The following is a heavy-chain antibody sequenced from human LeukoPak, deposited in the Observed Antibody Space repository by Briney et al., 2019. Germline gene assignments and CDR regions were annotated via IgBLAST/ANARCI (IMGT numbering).Heavy chain of an antibody. CDR3: TAATMVRGVIYAFDI. Sequence: GGSLRLSCAASGFTFSNAWMSWVRQAPGKGLEWVGRIKSKTDGGTTDYAAPVKGRFTISRDDSKNTLYLQMNSLKTEDTAVYYCTAATMVRGVIYAFDIWGQGTMVTVSS. V-gene: IGHV3-15*01. D-gene: IGHD3-10*01. CDR1: GFTFSNAW. CDR2: IKSKTDGGTT. J-gene: IGHJ3*02.